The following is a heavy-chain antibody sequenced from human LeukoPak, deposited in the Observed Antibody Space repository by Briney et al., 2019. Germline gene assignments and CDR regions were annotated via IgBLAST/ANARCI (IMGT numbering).Heavy chain of an antibody. Sequence: PGGSLRLSCAASGFTFGSYWMHWVRQAPGKGLVWVSRINSDGSSTDYADSVKGRFTISRDNAKNTLYLQMNSLRVEDTAVYYCAGQIWLGELFAHYWGQGTLVTVSS. CDR3: AGQIWLGELFAHY. J-gene: IGHJ4*02. D-gene: IGHD3-10*01. CDR1: GFTFGSYW. CDR2: INSDGSST. V-gene: IGHV3-74*01.